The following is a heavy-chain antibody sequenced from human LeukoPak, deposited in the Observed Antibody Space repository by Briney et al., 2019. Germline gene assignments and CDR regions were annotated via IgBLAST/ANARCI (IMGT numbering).Heavy chain of an antibody. CDR1: GFTFSSYS. D-gene: IGHD3-10*02. CDR3: AELGITMIGGV. CDR2: ISSSSSYI. J-gene: IGHJ6*04. Sequence: GGSLRLSCAASGFTFSSYSISWVRQAPGKGLEWVSSISSSSSYIYYADSVKGRFTISRDNAKNSLYLQMNSLRAEDTAVYYCAELGITMIGGVWGKGTTVTISS. V-gene: IGHV3-21*01.